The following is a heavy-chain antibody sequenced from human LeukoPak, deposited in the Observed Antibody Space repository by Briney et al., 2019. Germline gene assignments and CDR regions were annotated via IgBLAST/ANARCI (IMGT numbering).Heavy chain of an antibody. D-gene: IGHD3-10*01. J-gene: IGHJ4*02. V-gene: IGHV3-21*01. CDR3: ARDAITMVRGVIKTRNFDY. CDR1: GFTFSSYS. Sequence: GGSLRLSCAASGFTFSSYSMNWVRQAPGKGLEWVSSISSSSSYIYYADSVKGRFTISRDNAKNSLYLQMNSLRAEDTAVYYCARDAITMVRGVIKTRNFDYWGQGTLVTVSS. CDR2: ISSSSSYI.